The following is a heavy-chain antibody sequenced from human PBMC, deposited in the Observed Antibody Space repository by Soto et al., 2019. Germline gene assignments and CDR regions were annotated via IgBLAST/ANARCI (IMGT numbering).Heavy chain of an antibody. CDR3: ATTYYDFWSGYYRGSKRNYYYYGMDV. CDR2: IYPGDSDT. D-gene: IGHD3-3*01. V-gene: IGHV5-51*01. J-gene: IGHJ6*02. CDR1: GYTFTNYW. Sequence: GESLKISCKGSGYTFTNYWIGWVRQMPGKGLEWMGIIYPGDSDTRYSPSFQGQVTISDDKSSSTAYLQWSSLKASDTAMYYCATTYYDFWSGYYRGSKRNYYYYGMDVWGQGTTVTVSS.